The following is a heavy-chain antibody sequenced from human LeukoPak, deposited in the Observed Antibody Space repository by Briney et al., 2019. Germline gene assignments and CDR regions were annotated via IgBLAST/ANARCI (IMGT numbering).Heavy chain of an antibody. CDR3: ARGNYYENSGYWVLSAFDI. J-gene: IGHJ3*02. D-gene: IGHD3-22*01. Sequence: GGSLRLSCAASGFSISNYEMNWVRQAPGKGLEWVSYISSSESTTYYADSVKGRFTISRDNAKNSLYLQMNSLRAEDTAVYYCARGNYYENSGYWVLSAFDIWGQGTMVTVSS. V-gene: IGHV3-48*03. CDR2: ISSSESTT. CDR1: GFSISNYE.